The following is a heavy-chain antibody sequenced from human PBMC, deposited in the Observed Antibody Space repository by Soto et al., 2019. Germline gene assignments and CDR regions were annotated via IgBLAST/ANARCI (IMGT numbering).Heavy chain of an antibody. CDR3: ATGLLYGSYGLDV. J-gene: IGHJ6*02. V-gene: IGHV3-43*01. D-gene: IGHD3-3*01. Sequence: GGSLRLSCAASGFTFDDYNMHWVRQAPGKGLEWVSLISGDGGSTFYADSVKGRFTISRDNSKKSLYLQMNSLRTEDTALYYCATGLLYGSYGLDVWGQGTTVTSP. CDR2: ISGDGGST. CDR1: GFTFDDYN.